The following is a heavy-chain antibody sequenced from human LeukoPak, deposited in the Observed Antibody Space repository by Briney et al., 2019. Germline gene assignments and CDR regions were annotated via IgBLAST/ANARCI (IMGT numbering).Heavy chain of an antibody. J-gene: IGHJ3*02. CDR2: ISYDGGNK. Sequence: GMSLRLSCAASGFTFSSYAMHWVRQAPGEGLEWVAVISYDGGNKYYADSVKGRFTISRDNSKNTVFLQVNSLRAEDTAVYYCARLRYYDSSGSTKGAFDIWGHGTMVTVSS. D-gene: IGHD3-22*01. CDR1: GFTFSSYA. CDR3: ARLRYYDSSGSTKGAFDI. V-gene: IGHV3-30-3*01.